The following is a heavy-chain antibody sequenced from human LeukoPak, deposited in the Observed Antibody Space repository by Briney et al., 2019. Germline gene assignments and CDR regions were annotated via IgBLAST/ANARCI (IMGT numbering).Heavy chain of an antibody. CDR3: AKEASGGRKLGPAQHKDYFDY. D-gene: IGHD3-10*01. J-gene: IGHJ4*02. V-gene: IGHV3-23*01. CDR2: ISGSGGST. Sequence: GGSLRLSCAASGSTFSSYAMSWVRQAPGKGLEWVSAISGSGGSTYYADSVKGRFTISRDNPKNTLYLQMNGLRAEDTAVYYCAKEASGGRKLGPAQHKDYFDYWGQGTLVTVSS. CDR1: GSTFSSYA.